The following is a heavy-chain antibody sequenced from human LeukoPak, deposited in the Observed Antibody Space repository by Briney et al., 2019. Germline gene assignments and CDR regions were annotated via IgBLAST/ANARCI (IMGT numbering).Heavy chain of an antibody. J-gene: IGHJ4*02. D-gene: IGHD3-9*01. V-gene: IGHV3-23*01. CDR3: ARNTEYYDILTGYHY. CDR2: ISGSGGST. CDR1: GFTFSSYA. Sequence: GGSLRLSCAASGFTFSSYAMSWVRQAPGKGLEWVSAISGSGGSTYYADSVKGRFTISRDNSKNTLYLQMNSLRAEDTAVYYCARNTEYYDILTGYHYWGQGTLVTVSP.